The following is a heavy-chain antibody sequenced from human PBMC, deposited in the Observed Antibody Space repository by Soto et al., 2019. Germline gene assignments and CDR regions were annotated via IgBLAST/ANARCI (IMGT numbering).Heavy chain of an antibody. J-gene: IGHJ5*02. Sequence: ASVKVSCKASGYTFTGYYMHWVRQAPGQGLEWMGWISAHNGNTNYAQKLQGRVTVTRDTSTSTAYMELRSLRSDDTAVYYCARVKASGWLNWFDPWGQGTLVTVSS. CDR1: GYTFTGYY. V-gene: IGHV1-18*04. CDR2: ISAHNGNT. CDR3: ARVKASGWLNWFDP. D-gene: IGHD6-19*01.